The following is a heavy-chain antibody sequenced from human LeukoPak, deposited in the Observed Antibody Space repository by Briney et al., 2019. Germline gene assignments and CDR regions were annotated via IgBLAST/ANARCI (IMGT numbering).Heavy chain of an antibody. J-gene: IGHJ4*02. Sequence: ASVKVSCKASGYTFTSYGISWVRQAPGQGLEWMGWISTYDGNTNYAQKLQGRVTMTTDTSTSTAYMELRSLRSDDTAVYYCARNYYDSSAFDYWGQGTLVTVSS. CDR3: ARNYYDSSAFDY. D-gene: IGHD3-22*01. V-gene: IGHV1-18*01. CDR2: ISTYDGNT. CDR1: GYTFTSYG.